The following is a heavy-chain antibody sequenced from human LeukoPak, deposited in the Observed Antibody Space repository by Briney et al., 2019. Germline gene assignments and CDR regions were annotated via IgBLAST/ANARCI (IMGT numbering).Heavy chain of an antibody. CDR3: ARVGWERWLYPLGYYYYMDV. J-gene: IGHJ6*03. CDR1: GYTFTSYG. V-gene: IGHV1-18*01. Sequence: ASVKVSCKASGYTFTSYGISWVRQAPGQGLEWMGWISAYNGNTNYAQKLQGRVTMTTDTSTSTAYMELRSLRSDDTAVYYCARVGWERWLYPLGYYYYMDVWGKGTTVTVSS. D-gene: IGHD5-24*01. CDR2: ISAYNGNT.